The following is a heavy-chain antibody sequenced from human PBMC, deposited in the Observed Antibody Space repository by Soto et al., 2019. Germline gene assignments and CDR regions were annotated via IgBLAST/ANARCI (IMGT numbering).Heavy chain of an antibody. V-gene: IGHV1-24*01. CDR3: ATDKFLTTVTTFHALDI. CDR1: GYTLTELS. Sequence: ASVKVSCKVSGYTLTELSMHWVRQAPGKGLEWMGGFDPEDGETIYAQKFQGRVTMTEDTSTDTAYMELSSLRSEDTAVYYCATDKFLTTVTTFHALDIWGQGTMVTVSS. D-gene: IGHD4-17*01. J-gene: IGHJ3*02. CDR2: FDPEDGET.